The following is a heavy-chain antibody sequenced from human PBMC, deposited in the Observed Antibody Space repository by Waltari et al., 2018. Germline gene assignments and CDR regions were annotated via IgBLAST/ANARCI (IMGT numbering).Heavy chain of an antibody. CDR1: GFTFSSYA. J-gene: IGHJ4*02. CDR3: ARDHPLYSSSGYFDY. Sequence: QVQLVESGGGVIQPGRSLRLSCAASGFTFSSYAMHWVRQAPGKGLEGVAVISYDGSNKYYADSVKGRFTISRDNSKNTLYLQMNSLRAEDTAVYYCARDHPLYSSSGYFDYWGQGTLVTVSS. V-gene: IGHV3-30-3*01. D-gene: IGHD6-6*01. CDR2: ISYDGSNK.